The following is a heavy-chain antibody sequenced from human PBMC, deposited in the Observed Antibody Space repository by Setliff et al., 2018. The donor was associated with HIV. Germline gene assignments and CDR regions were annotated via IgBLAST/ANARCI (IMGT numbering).Heavy chain of an antibody. CDR3: ARVSPWFDP. CDR1: GFTFSNYA. CDR2: ISGSAGTT. V-gene: IGHV3-23*01. J-gene: IGHJ5*02. Sequence: GSLRLSCAASGFTFSNYAMSWVRQAPGKGLEWVSGISGSAGTTYYADSVKGRFTISRDNSKNTLYLQMNSLRAEDTAVYYCARVSPWFDPWGQGTLVTVSS.